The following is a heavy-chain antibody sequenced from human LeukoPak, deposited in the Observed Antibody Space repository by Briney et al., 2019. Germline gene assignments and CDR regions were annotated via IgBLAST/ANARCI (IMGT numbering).Heavy chain of an antibody. D-gene: IGHD1-26*01. V-gene: IGHV4-34*11. CDR3: ARTGSYAAPFDY. Sequence: SETLSLTCAVYGGSFSGYYWSWIRQPPGKGLEWIGYMSYSGSTNYNPSLKSRVTISVDTSKNQVSLRLSSVTAADTAVYYCARTGSYAAPFDYWGQGTLVTVSS. J-gene: IGHJ4*02. CDR1: GGSFSGYY. CDR2: MSYSGST.